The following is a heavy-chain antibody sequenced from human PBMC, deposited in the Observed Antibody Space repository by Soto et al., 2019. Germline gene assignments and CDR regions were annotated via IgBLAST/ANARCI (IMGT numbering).Heavy chain of an antibody. D-gene: IGHD4-17*01. CDR2: ISWNSGSI. V-gene: IGHV3-9*01. Sequence: GGSLRLSCAASGFTFDDYAMHWVRQAPGKGLEWVSGISWNSGSIGYADSVKGRFTISRDNAKNSLYLQMNSLRAEDTALYYCAKTPPGSLRPAAFDIWGQGTMVTVSS. J-gene: IGHJ3*02. CDR3: AKTPPGSLRPAAFDI. CDR1: GFTFDDYA.